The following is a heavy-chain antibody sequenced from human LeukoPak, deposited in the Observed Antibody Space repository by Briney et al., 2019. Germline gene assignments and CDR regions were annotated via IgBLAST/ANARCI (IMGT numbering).Heavy chain of an antibody. CDR3: ASDSGSGSYEGY. CDR1: GGTFSSYA. J-gene: IGHJ4*02. Sequence: SVKVSCKASGGTFSSYAINWVRQAPGQGLEWMGGIIPIFGTANYAQKFQGRVTITADKSTSTAYMELSSLTSEDTAVYYCASDSGSGSYEGYWGQGTLVTVSS. D-gene: IGHD3-10*01. V-gene: IGHV1-69*06. CDR2: IIPIFGTA.